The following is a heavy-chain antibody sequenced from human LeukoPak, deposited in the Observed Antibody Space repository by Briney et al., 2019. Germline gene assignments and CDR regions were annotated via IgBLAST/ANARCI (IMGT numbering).Heavy chain of an antibody. J-gene: IGHJ5*02. CDR2: IYYSGST. D-gene: IGHD6-19*01. Sequence: SETLSLTCTVSGGSISSYYWSWIRQPPGKGLEWIGYIYYSGSTNYNPSLKSRVTISVDTSKNQFSLKLSSVTAADTAVYYCARVGSSGWYKSNNWFDPWGQGTLATVSS. CDR3: ARVGSSGWYKSNNWFDP. V-gene: IGHV4-59*01. CDR1: GGSISSYY.